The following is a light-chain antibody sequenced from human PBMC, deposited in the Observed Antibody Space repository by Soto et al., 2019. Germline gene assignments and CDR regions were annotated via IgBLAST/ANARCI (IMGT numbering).Light chain of an antibody. V-gene: IGKV1-5*01. J-gene: IGKJ1*01. CDR2: DAS. CDR3: QQYDSYSRT. CDR1: QSISTR. Sequence: DIQMTQSPSTLSASVGDRVTITCRASQSISTRLAWYQQKPGKAPNLLIYDASSLESGVPSRFSGSGSGTEFTLTISSLQPDDFATYYCQQYDSYSRTFGQGTKVDXK.